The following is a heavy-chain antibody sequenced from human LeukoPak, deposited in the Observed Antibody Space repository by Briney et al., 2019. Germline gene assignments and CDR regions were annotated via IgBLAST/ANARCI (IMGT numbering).Heavy chain of an antibody. CDR2: IYSGGST. J-gene: IGHJ4*02. D-gene: IGHD6-13*01. CDR3: ARVGEQQLEYYFDY. Sequence: GGSLRLSCAASGFTVSSNYMSWVRQAPGKGLEWVSVIYSGGSTYYADSVKDRFTISRDNSKNTLYLQMNSLRAEDTAVYYCARVGEQQLEYYFDYWGQGTLVTVSS. V-gene: IGHV3-53*01. CDR1: GFTVSSNY.